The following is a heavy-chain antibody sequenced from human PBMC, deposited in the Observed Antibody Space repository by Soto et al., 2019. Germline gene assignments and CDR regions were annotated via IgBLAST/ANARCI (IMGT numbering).Heavy chain of an antibody. CDR2: INHSGST. D-gene: IGHD3-3*01. V-gene: IGHV4-34*01. CDR3: ARGKVYYDFWSGYLCWFDP. Sequence: QVQLQQWGAGLLKPSETLSLTCAVYGGSFSGYYWSWIRQPPGKGLEWIGEINHSGSTNYNPSLMSRVTISVDTSKHQFALKLSSVTAADTAVYYCARGKVYYDFWSGYLCWFDPWGQGTLVTVSS. J-gene: IGHJ5*02. CDR1: GGSFSGYY.